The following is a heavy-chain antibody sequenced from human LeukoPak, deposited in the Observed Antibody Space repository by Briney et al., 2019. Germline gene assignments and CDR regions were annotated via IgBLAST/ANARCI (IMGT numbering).Heavy chain of an antibody. CDR1: GLAFGDYA. J-gene: IGHJ3*02. CDR3: TRDWVRGYSYGLRAFDI. D-gene: IGHD5-18*01. CDR2: IRSKAYGGTT. Sequence: GGALRLSCTASGLAFGDYAMSWVRQAPGKRLEWVGFIRSKAYGGTTEYAASVKGRFTISRDDSKSIAYLQMNSLKTEDTAVYYCTRDWVRGYSYGLRAFDIWGQGTMVTVSS. V-gene: IGHV3-49*04.